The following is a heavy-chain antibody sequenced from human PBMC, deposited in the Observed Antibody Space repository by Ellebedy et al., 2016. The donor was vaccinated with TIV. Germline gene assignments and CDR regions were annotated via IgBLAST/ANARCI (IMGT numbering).Heavy chain of an antibody. CDR3: AKDRTSGDGYWVFDS. CDR1: GFTFSSYA. D-gene: IGHD2-21*02. V-gene: IGHV3-23*01. CDR2: IVGSGA. J-gene: IGHJ4*02. Sequence: PGESLKISCAASGFTFSSYAMAWVRQAPGKGLEWVSGIVGSGAEKYADSVKGRFTISRDNSKRTVDLQMRSVRAEDTAIYFCAKDRTSGDGYWVFDSWGQGTMVSVSS.